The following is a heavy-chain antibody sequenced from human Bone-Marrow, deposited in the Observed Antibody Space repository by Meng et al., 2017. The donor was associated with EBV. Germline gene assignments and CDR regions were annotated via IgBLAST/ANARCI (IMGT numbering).Heavy chain of an antibody. CDR2: IYHTGST. V-gene: IGHV4-4*02. CDR3: ARRALAGDVSVYFDY. D-gene: IGHD2-21*01. Sequence: QVRPHESGPRQVKALGTLSPPFAFSGVSISSNNWWMWVRQPPGKGLEWIGEIYHTGSTNYNPSLKSRVTISVDRSKNQLSLKVRSVTAADTAVYYCARRALAGDVSVYFDYWDQGTLVTVSS. J-gene: IGHJ4*02. CDR1: GVSISSNNW.